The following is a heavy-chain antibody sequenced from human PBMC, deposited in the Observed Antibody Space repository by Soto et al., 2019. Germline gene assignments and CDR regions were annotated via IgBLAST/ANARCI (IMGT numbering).Heavy chain of an antibody. J-gene: IGHJ3*02. Sequence: ASVKVSCKVSGYTHTELSMHWVRQAPGKGLEWMGGFDPEDGETIYAQKFQGRVTMTEDTSTDTAYMELSSLRSEDTAVYYCATLASFLKAFDIWGQGKMVTVSS. CDR1: GYTHTELS. D-gene: IGHD6-6*01. V-gene: IGHV1-24*01. CDR3: ATLASFLKAFDI. CDR2: FDPEDGET.